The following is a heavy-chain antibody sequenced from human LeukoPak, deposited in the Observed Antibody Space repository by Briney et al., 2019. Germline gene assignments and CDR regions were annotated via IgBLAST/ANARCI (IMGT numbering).Heavy chain of an antibody. CDR2: ISYDGSNK. Sequence: PGRSLRLSCAASGFTFSSYGMHWVRQAPGKGLEWVAVISYDGSNKYYADSVKGRFTISRDNSKNTLYLQMNSLRAEDTAVYYCARAPNDILTGYSHYYFDYWGQGTLVTVSS. CDR1: GFTFSSYG. CDR3: ARAPNDILTGYSHYYFDY. V-gene: IGHV3-30*03. J-gene: IGHJ4*02. D-gene: IGHD3-9*01.